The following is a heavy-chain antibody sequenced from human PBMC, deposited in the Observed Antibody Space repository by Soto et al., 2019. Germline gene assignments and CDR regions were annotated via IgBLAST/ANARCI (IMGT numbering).Heavy chain of an antibody. D-gene: IGHD2-15*01. CDR2: IYRAGKI. Sequence: EVQLVASGGGSIQHGGYLRLSCAASGFTVRSNYMTWVRRAPGKVLEWVSVIYRAGKIYYADSVKGRFTTSSDNSQNTWFLQMNSLRAADTAVYYCARDSGLIWGNYGMDVWGQGTTVTVSS. CDR3: ARDSGLIWGNYGMDV. J-gene: IGHJ6*02. V-gene: IGHV3-53*01. CDR1: GFTVRSNY.